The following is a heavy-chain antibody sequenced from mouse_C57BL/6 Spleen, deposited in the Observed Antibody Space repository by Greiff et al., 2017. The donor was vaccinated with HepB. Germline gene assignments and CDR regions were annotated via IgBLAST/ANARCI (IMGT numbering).Heavy chain of an antibody. CDR1: GYTFTDYY. J-gene: IGHJ3*01. D-gene: IGHD2-5*01. CDR2: INPNNGGT. V-gene: IGHV1-26*01. CDR3: ARRVLYYSNAFAY. Sequence: VQLQQSGPELVKPGASVKISCKASGYTFTDYYMNWVKQSHGKSLEWIGDINPNNGGTSYNQKFKGKATLTVDKSSSTAYMELRSLTSEDSAVYYCARRVLYYSNAFAYWGQGTLVTVSA.